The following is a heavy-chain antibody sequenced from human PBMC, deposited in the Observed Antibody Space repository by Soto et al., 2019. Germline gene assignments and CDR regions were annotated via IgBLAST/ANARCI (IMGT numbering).Heavy chain of an antibody. Sequence: ASVKGSCKPSGATFSSYAMSLVRQAPVQGLEWMGGIIPIFGTANYAQKFQGRVTITADESTSTAYMELSSLRSEDTAVYYCAREVQSITMVRAHGMDVWGQGTTVTVSS. CDR1: GATFSSYA. CDR3: AREVQSITMVRAHGMDV. CDR2: IIPIFGTA. V-gene: IGHV1-69*13. D-gene: IGHD3-10*01. J-gene: IGHJ6*02.